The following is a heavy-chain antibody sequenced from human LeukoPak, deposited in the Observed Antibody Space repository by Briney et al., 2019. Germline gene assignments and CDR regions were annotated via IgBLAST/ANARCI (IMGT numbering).Heavy chain of an antibody. D-gene: IGHD1-1*01. CDR1: GGSISSGGYY. Sequence: SETLSLTCTVSGGSISSGGYYWTWIRQHPGKGLEWIGYIYSSGSTYYNPSLESRVTISIDTSKNQFSLKLSSVTAADTAMYYCARAGNYEGAYWGQGTLVTVSS. CDR3: ARAGNYEGAY. J-gene: IGHJ4*02. V-gene: IGHV4-31*03. CDR2: IYSSGST.